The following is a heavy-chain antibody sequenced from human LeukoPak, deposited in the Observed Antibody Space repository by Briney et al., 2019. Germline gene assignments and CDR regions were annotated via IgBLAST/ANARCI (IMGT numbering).Heavy chain of an antibody. V-gene: IGHV3-21*01. J-gene: IGHJ4*02. CDR3: AREEFTPYYFDY. Sequence: GGSLRLSCAASGFTFSSFSMNWVRQAPGKGLEWVSSISSSSSYIYYADSVKGRFTISRDNAKNSLYLQMNSLRAEDTAVYYCAREEFTPYYFDYWGQGTLVTVSS. CDR1: GFTFSSFS. CDR2: ISSSSSYI.